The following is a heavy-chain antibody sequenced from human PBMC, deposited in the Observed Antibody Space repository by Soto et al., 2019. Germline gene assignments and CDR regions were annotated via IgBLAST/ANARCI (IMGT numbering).Heavy chain of an antibody. V-gene: IGHV3-30*18. D-gene: IGHD2-15*01. Sequence: GGSLRLSCAASGFTFSSYGMHWVRQAPGKGLEWVAVISYDGSNKYYADSVKGRFTISRDNSKNTLYLQMNSLRAEDTAVYYCAKDPSYCSGGSCYYTFDYWGQGTLVTVSS. CDR2: ISYDGSNK. CDR1: GFTFSSYG. CDR3: AKDPSYCSGGSCYYTFDY. J-gene: IGHJ4*02.